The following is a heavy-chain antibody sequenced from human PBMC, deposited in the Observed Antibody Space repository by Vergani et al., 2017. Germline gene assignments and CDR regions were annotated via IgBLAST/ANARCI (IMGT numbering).Heavy chain of an antibody. CDR3: ARHRGWGLVVVAATPWYYYYGMDV. V-gene: IGHV5-51*01. CDR1: GYSFTSYW. CDR2: IYPGDSDT. Sequence: EVQLVQSGAEVKKPGESLKISCKGSGYSFTSYWIGWVRQMPGKGLEWMGIIYPGDSDTRYSPSFQGQVTISADKSISTADLQWSSLKASDTAMYYCARHRGWGLVVVAATPWYYYYGMDVWGQGTTVTVSS. J-gene: IGHJ6*02. D-gene: IGHD2-15*01.